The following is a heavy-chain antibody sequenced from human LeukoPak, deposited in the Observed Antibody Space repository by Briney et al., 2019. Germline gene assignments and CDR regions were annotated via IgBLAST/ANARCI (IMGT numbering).Heavy chain of an antibody. Sequence: PGGSLRLSCAPSGFSFGDHWKSWVRQAPGKGPEWVSYISSSGSTIYYADSVKGRFTISRDNAKNSLYLQMNSLRAEDTAVYYCARGFSGSYNTAFDIWGQGTMVTVSS. D-gene: IGHD1-26*01. CDR3: ARGFSGSYNTAFDI. V-gene: IGHV3-11*04. CDR1: GFSFGDHW. CDR2: ISSSGSTI. J-gene: IGHJ3*02.